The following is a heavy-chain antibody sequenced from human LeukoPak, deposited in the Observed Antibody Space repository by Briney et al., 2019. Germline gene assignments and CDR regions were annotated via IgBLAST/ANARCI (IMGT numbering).Heavy chain of an antibody. V-gene: IGHV1-46*01. CDR1: GYTFISYY. Sequence: ASVKVSCKASGYTFISYYMYWVRQAPGQGLEWMGIINPTGGSARFAQKFQGRVTMTRDTYTSTVYMELSSLRPDDTAVYYCAREGSSASGPPDYWGQGTLVTVSS. J-gene: IGHJ4*02. CDR2: INPTGGSA. D-gene: IGHD3-10*01. CDR3: AREGSSASGPPDY.